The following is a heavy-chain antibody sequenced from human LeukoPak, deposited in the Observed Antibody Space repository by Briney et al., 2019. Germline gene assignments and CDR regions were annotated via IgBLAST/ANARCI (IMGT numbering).Heavy chain of an antibody. Sequence: ASVKVSCKASGYTFTSYDINWVRQATGQGLEWMGWMNPNSGNTGYAQKLQGRVTMTTDTSTSTAYMELRSLRSDDTAVYYCARGDTGTALDDYWGQGTLVTVSS. J-gene: IGHJ4*02. D-gene: IGHD1-1*01. V-gene: IGHV1-8*01. CDR2: MNPNSGNT. CDR1: GYTFTSYD. CDR3: ARGDTGTALDDY.